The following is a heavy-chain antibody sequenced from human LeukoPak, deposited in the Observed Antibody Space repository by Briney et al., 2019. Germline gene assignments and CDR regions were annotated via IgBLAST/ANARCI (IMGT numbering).Heavy chain of an antibody. CDR2: IWFDGSDK. J-gene: IGHJ5*02. V-gene: IGHV3-33*01. Sequence: GGSLRLSCAASGFTFSNLGMHWVRQAPGKGLEWVALIWFDGSDKKYADSVKGRFTISRDNSKNTLFLQMNSLRVEDTAVYYCVRDNGPEQLALDLWGQGTPVTVSS. CDR1: GFTFSNLG. CDR3: VRDNGPEQLALDL. D-gene: IGHD6-6*01.